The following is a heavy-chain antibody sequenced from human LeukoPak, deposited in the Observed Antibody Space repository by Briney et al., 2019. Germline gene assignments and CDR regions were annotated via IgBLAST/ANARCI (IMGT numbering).Heavy chain of an antibody. CDR3: TRVGYIDEGIDY. V-gene: IGHV3-23*01. D-gene: IGHD5-24*01. Sequence: GGSLRLSCTASGFTFATYAMSWVRQAPGKGLEWVSVISGSGNSADYADSVKGRFTISRDNAKNSLYLQMNSLRAEDTAIYYCTRVGYIDEGIDYWGQGTLVTVSS. CDR2: ISGSGNSA. J-gene: IGHJ4*02. CDR1: GFTFATYA.